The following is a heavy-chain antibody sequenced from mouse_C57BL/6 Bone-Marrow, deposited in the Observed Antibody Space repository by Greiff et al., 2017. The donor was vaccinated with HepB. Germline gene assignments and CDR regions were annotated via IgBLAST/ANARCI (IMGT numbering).Heavy chain of an antibody. D-gene: IGHD4-1*01. V-gene: IGHV5-17*01. CDR1: GFTFSDYG. Sequence: EVMLVESGGGLVKPGGSLKLSCAASGFTFSDYGMHWVRQAPEKGLEWVAYISSGSSTIYYADTVKGRFTISRDNAKNTLFLQMTSLRSEDTAMYYCARPANWAFFAYWGQGTLVTVSA. J-gene: IGHJ3*01. CDR2: ISSGSSTI. CDR3: ARPANWAFFAY.